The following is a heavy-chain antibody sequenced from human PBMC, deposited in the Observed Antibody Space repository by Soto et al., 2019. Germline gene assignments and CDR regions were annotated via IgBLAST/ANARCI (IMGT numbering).Heavy chain of an antibody. Sequence: PGGSLRLSCAASGFIFSNYWMYWVRQAPGKGLVWVSRIKHDGSTTSYADSVKGRFTISRDNAKNRLYLQMNSLRAEDTAVYYCARGFGQDYWGQGTLVTVSS. D-gene: IGHD3-10*01. J-gene: IGHJ4*02. CDR2: IKHDGSTT. CDR1: GFIFSNYW. V-gene: IGHV3-74*01. CDR3: ARGFGQDY.